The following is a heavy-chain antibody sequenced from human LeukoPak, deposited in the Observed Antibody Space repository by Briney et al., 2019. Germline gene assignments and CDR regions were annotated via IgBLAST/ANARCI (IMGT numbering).Heavy chain of an antibody. V-gene: IGHV3-72*01. CDR3: ARVSISGSFYFDY. D-gene: IGHD1-26*01. Sequence: GGSLSLSCAASGFTFSDHHIDWVRQAPGKGLEWVSRTRNKARGYTTEYAASVKGRFTISRDDSKNSLYLQMNSLQTEDTAVYYCARVSISGSFYFDYWGQGTLVTVSS. CDR1: GFTFSDHH. CDR2: TRNKARGYTT. J-gene: IGHJ4*02.